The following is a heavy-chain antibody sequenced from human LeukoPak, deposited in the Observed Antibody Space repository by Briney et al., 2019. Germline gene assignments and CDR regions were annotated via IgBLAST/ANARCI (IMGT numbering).Heavy chain of an antibody. CDR1: GYTFTGYY. CDR2: INPNSGGT. CDR3: ARGGTGYYDFWSGYSAGENWFDP. J-gene: IGHJ5*02. V-gene: IGHV1-2*02. Sequence: ASVKVSCKASGYTFTGYYMHWVRQAPGQGLEWMGWINPNSGGTNYAQKFQGRVTMTRDTSISTAYMELSRLRSDDTAVYYCARGGTGYYDFWSGYSAGENWFDPWGQGTLVTVSS. D-gene: IGHD3-3*01.